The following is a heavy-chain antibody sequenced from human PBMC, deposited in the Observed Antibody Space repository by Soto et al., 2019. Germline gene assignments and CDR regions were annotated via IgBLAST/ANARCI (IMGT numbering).Heavy chain of an antibody. CDR2: VYWDDDK. V-gene: IGHV2-5*02. Sequence: QISLTESGPTLVKPTQTLTLTCSFSGFSLDITGLGVGWIRQPPGKALEWLALVYWDDDKRYSPSLKNRLTIPKDSSKTQVALSLTAVAPMDTATFFCARRRTPAGFDSWAQGILVSVSS. CDR3: ARRRTPAGFDS. J-gene: IGHJ4*02. D-gene: IGHD1-7*01. CDR1: GFSLDITGLG.